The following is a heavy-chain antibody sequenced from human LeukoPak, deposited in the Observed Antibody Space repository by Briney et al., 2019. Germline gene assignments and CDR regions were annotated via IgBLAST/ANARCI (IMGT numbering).Heavy chain of an antibody. J-gene: IGHJ5*02. CDR3: ARVTGSTTYSSSWTNWFDP. V-gene: IGHV4-34*01. CDR1: GGSFSGYY. CDR2: INHSGST. D-gene: IGHD6-13*01. Sequence: KPSETLSLTCAVSGGSFSGYYWSWIRQPPGKGLEWIGEINHSGSTNYNPSLKSRVTISVDTSKNQFSLKLSSVTAADTAVYYCARVTGSTTYSSSWTNWFDPWGQGTLVTVSS.